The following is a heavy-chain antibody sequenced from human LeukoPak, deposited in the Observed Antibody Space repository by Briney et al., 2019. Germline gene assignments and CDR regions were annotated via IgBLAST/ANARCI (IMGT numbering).Heavy chain of an antibody. CDR1: GFTFGDYA. V-gene: IGHV3-49*03. Sequence: GGSLRLSCTASGFTFGDYAMSWFRQAPGKGLEWVGFIRSKVYGGTTEYAASVKGRFTISRDDSKGIAYLQMNSLKTEDSAVYYCTRESRLTSYDSRGYYAYWGQGTLVTVSS. CDR2: IRSKVYGGTT. CDR3: TRESRLTSYDSRGYYAY. D-gene: IGHD3-22*01. J-gene: IGHJ4*02.